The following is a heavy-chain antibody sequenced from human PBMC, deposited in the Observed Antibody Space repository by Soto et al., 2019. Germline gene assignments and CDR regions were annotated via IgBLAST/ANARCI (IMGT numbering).Heavy chain of an antibody. CDR3: ARGPRGYCSGGSCKRGWFDP. CDR1: GGSFSGYY. V-gene: IGHV4-34*01. D-gene: IGHD2-15*01. J-gene: IGHJ5*02. Sequence: QVQLQQWGAGLLKPSETLSLTCAVYGGSFSGYYWCWIRQPPGKGLEWIGEINRSGSTNYNPSLKSRVTISVDTSKNQFSLKLSSVTAADTAVYYCARGPRGYCSGGSCKRGWFDPWGQGTLVTVSS. CDR2: INRSGST.